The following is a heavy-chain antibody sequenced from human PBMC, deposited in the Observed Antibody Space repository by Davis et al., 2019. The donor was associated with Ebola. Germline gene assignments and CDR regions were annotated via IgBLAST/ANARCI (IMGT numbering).Heavy chain of an antibody. CDR2: IYYSGST. CDR3: ARECSDGVHWWFDP. Sequence: MPSETLSPTCAVYGASFRGYYWGWIRQPPGKGLEWIGSIYYSGSTYYNPSLKSRVTISVDTSKNQFSLKLSSVTAADTAVYYCARECSDGVHWWFDPWGQGTLVTASS. D-gene: IGHD2-15*01. J-gene: IGHJ5*02. CDR1: GASFRGYY. V-gene: IGHV4-34*01.